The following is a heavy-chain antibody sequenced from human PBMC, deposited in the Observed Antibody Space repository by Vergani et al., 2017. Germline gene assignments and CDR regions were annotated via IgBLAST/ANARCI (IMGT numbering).Heavy chain of an antibody. V-gene: IGHV3-9*01. CDR1: GFTFDDYA. CDR2: ISWNSGSI. Sequence: EVQLVESGGGLVQPGRSLRLSCAASGFTFDDYAMHWVRQAPGKGLEWVSGISWNSGSIGYADSVKGRFTISRDNAKNSLYLQMNSLRAEDTAVYYCARDTRYYYGSGSYWYYFDYWGQGTLVTVSS. J-gene: IGHJ4*02. CDR3: ARDTRYYYGSGSYWYYFDY. D-gene: IGHD3-10*01.